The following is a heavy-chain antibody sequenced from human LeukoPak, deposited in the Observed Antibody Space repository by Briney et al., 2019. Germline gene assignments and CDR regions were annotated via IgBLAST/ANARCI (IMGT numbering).Heavy chain of an antibody. J-gene: IGHJ6*03. Sequence: ASVKVSCKASGGTFSSYAISWVRQAPGQGLEWMGRIIPILGIANYAQKFQGRVTITADKSTSTAYMELSSLRSEDTAVYYCARRRSSSAYYYYYYYVDVWGKGTTVTVSS. D-gene: IGHD6-19*01. CDR3: ARRRSSSAYYYYYYYVDV. CDR1: GGTFSSYA. V-gene: IGHV1-69*04. CDR2: IIPILGIA.